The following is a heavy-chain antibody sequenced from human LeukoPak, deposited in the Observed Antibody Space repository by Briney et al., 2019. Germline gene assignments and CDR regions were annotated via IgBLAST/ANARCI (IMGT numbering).Heavy chain of an antibody. J-gene: IGHJ5*02. CDR2: INGRGDDT. CDR1: GFTFSNYA. D-gene: IGHD2-2*01. Sequence: GGSLRLSCAASGFTFSNYALTWVRQAPGKGLEWVSGINGRGDDTHYGDSVKGRFTISRDNSKNTLFLQINSLRAEDTAVYYCAKVNIVLVPTARRWFDPWGQGTLVTVSS. V-gene: IGHV3-23*01. CDR3: AKVNIVLVPTARRWFDP.